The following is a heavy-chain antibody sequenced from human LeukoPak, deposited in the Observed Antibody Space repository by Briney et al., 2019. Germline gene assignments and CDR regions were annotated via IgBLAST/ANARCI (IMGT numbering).Heavy chain of an antibody. CDR3: VRTDCTGGSCYPNFDY. D-gene: IGHD2-15*01. CDR2: ISYDGGNK. CDR1: GFTFSNYA. J-gene: IGHJ4*02. V-gene: IGHV3-30*01. Sequence: GGSLRLSCAASGFTFSNYAMHWVRQAPGKGLEWVAVISYDGGNKYYADSVKGRFTISRDNSKNTLYLQMNSLRPEDTAVYYCVRTDCTGGSCYPNFDYWGQGTLVTVSS.